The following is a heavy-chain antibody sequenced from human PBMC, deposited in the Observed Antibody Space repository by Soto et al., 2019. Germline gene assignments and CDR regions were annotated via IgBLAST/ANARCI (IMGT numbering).Heavy chain of an antibody. V-gene: IGHV3-74*01. Sequence: EVQLVESGGGLVQPGGSLRLSCAGSGFTFSNYWMHWVRQAPGNGLEWVSRIDHDGPTAYADSVRGRFTISRDNAENTLYLQMNSLRPEDTAVYYCVRDSHGDYWGQGTLVTVSS. CDR1: GFTFSNYW. J-gene: IGHJ4*02. CDR2: IDHDGPT. CDR3: VRDSHGDY.